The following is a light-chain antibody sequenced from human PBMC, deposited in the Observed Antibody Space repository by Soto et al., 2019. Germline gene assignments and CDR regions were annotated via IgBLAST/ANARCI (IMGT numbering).Light chain of an antibody. CDR3: QSYDSSLSVV. Sequence: QAVVTQPPSVSGAPGQGVTISCTGSSSNIGAGYDVHWYQQVPGTAPKLLIYGNGNRPSGVPDRFSGSKSGTSASLAITGLQAEDEADYYCQSYDSSLSVVFGGGTKLTVL. V-gene: IGLV1-40*01. J-gene: IGLJ2*01. CDR2: GNG. CDR1: SSNIGAGYD.